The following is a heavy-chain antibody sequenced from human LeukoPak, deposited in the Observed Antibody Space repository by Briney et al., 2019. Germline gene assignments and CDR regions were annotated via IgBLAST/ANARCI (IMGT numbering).Heavy chain of an antibody. D-gene: IGHD6-19*01. CDR1: GFTFSNYA. V-gene: IGHV3-23*01. J-gene: IGHJ4*02. Sequence: GGSLRLSCAASGFTFSNYAMTWVRQAPGKGLEWVSGISDSGGSTYYADSVKGRFTISRDNSKNTLYLQMNSLRAEDTAVYYCAKESRTIAVAGADYWGQGTLVTVSS. CDR2: ISDSGGST. CDR3: AKESRTIAVAGADY.